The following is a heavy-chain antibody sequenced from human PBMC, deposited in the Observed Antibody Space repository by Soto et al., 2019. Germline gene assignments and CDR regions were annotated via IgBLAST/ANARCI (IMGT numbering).Heavy chain of an antibody. Sequence: QAQLVQSGAEVKKPGTSLRVSCKASGYTLTGYYLHWVRQAPGQGLEWMGWLNPDTGEAIYAQRFEGRVTMTRDTTISTAYMDVKRLGSDDTAVYYCARGGYYDSGIYKGDLDVWGQGTLVTVSS. V-gene: IGHV1-2*02. J-gene: IGHJ3*01. CDR2: LNPDTGEA. CDR1: GYTLTGYY. CDR3: ARGGYYDSGIYKGDLDV. D-gene: IGHD3-22*01.